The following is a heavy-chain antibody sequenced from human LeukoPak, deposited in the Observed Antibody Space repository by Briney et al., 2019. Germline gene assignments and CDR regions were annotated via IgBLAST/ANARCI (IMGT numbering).Heavy chain of an antibody. J-gene: IGHJ4*02. D-gene: IGHD5-18*01. CDR1: GFTFSSYG. CDR3: AKDRGYSHGFDY. V-gene: IGHV3-30*18. Sequence: GSLRLSCAASGFTFSSYGLHWVRQAPGKGLEWVAAISYDGRNKEYVDSVKGRFTISRDNSKNTLYLQMNSLRAEDTAVYNCAKDRGYSHGFDYWGQGTLVTVSS. CDR2: ISYDGRNK.